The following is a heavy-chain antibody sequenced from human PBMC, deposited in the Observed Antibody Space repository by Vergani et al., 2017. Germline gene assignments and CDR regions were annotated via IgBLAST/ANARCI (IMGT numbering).Heavy chain of an antibody. CDR2: ISYDGSNK. Sequence: QVQLVESGGGVVQPGRSLRLSCAASGFTFSSYAMHWVRQAPGKGLEWVAVISYDGSNKYYADSVKGRFTISRDNSKNTLYLQMNSLRAEDTAVYYCARRLGINYFDYWGQGTLVTVSS. CDR3: ARRLGINYFDY. V-gene: IGHV3-30-3*01. CDR1: GFTFSSYA. J-gene: IGHJ4*02. D-gene: IGHD7-27*01.